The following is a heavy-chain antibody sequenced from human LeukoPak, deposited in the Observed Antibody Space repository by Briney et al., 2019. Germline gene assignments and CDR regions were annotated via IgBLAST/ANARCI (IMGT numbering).Heavy chain of an antibody. CDR2: ISYDGSNK. CDR1: GFTFSSYG. J-gene: IGHJ4*02. V-gene: IGHV3-30*18. Sequence: GRSLRLSCAASGFTFSSYGMHWVRQAPGKGLEWVAVISYDGSNKYYADSVKGRFTISRDNSKNTLYLQMNSLRAEDTAVYYCANYDSSGLIDYWGQGTPVTVSS. CDR3: ANYDSSGLIDY. D-gene: IGHD3-22*01.